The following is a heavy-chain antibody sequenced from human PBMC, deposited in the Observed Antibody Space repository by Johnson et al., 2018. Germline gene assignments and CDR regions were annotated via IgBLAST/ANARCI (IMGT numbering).Heavy chain of an antibody. J-gene: IGHJ3*01. Sequence: VQLVESGGGVVQPGRSXRLSCVASGFTFRGYGMHWVRQAPGKGLAWLAFNSYDGGLRYYSDSLKGRFTIARDNSKNALYLELNSLRSEDTAIYYCAKQEMSTYTGAFDFWGQGTMVIVSS. D-gene: IGHD5-24*01. V-gene: IGHV3-30*18. CDR3: AKQEMSTYTGAFDF. CDR1: GFTFRGYG. CDR2: NSYDGGLR.